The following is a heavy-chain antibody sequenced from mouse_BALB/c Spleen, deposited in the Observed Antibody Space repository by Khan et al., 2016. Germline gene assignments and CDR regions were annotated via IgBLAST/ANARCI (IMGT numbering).Heavy chain of an antibody. J-gene: IGHJ3*01. CDR3: ADDNDGFAY. Sequence: VQLQQPGAELVKPGASVKLSCTASGFNIKDTYMHWVKQRPEQGLEWIGRIDPANGNTKYDPKFQGKATITADTSSNTAYLQLSSLTSEDTAVYYWADDNDGFAYWGQGTLVTVSA. D-gene: IGHD2-4*01. V-gene: IGHV14-3*02. CDR1: GFNIKDTY. CDR2: IDPANGNT.